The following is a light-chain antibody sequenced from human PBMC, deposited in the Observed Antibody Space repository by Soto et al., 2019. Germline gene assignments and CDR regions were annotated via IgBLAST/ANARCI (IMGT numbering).Light chain of an antibody. J-gene: IGKJ1*01. V-gene: IGKV3-15*01. CDR2: GAS. CDR1: ETVDTN. Sequence: EVGMTQSPATLAVSPGERATLSCRSSETVDTNLAWYQQKPGQAPRLLIAGASTRAAGISDRFRGSGSGTEFTLTISSLRSEDSAIYYCQQYFEWPPMTFGQGTKVDIK. CDR3: QQYFEWPPMT.